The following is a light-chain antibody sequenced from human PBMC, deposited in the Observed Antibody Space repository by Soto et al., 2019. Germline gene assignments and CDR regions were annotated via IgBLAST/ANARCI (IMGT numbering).Light chain of an antibody. CDR2: DAS. J-gene: IGKJ5*01. V-gene: IGKV3-15*01. Sequence: EIVMTQSPATLSVSPGERATLSCRASQSVGNNLAWYRQKTGQAPRLLIYDASTRATGIPARFSGSGSGTEFTLTISSLQSEDLALYYCQQYKNWPPITFGQGTRLEIK. CDR3: QQYKNWPPIT. CDR1: QSVGNN.